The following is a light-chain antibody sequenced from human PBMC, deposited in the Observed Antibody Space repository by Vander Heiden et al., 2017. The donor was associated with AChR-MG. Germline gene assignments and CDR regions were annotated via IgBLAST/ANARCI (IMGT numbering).Light chain of an antibody. Sequence: YVLTQPPPVSVAPGQTARISCAGHSIERKSVHWYQQKPGQAPLVVLFDDSDRPSGVPERFSGSNSGNTATLTISRVEAGDEADFYCQAWDSNSNSVVFGGGTKLTVL. V-gene: IGLV3-21*02. J-gene: IGLJ2*01. CDR3: QAWDSNSNSVV. CDR2: DDS. CDR1: SIERKS.